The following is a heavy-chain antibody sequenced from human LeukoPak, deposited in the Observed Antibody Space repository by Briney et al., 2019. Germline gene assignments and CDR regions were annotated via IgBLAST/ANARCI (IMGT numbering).Heavy chain of an antibody. Sequence: ASVKVSCKASGYTFTSYGISWVRQAPGQGLEWMGWISAYNDNTNYAQKLQGRVTMTTDTSTSTAYMELRSLRSDDTAVYYCARRLTYYYGSGSSFLDYWGQGTLVTVSS. CDR1: GYTFTSYG. J-gene: IGHJ4*02. CDR3: ARRLTYYYGSGSSFLDY. V-gene: IGHV1-18*01. D-gene: IGHD3-10*01. CDR2: ISAYNDNT.